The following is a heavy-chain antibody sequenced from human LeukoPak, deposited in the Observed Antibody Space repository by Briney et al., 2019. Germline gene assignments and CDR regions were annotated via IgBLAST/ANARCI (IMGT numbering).Heavy chain of an antibody. V-gene: IGHV3-53*01. CDR2: IYSGGST. J-gene: IGHJ4*02. CDR1: GFTVSSNY. CDR3: ARNSGYDLPFDY. Sequence: GGSLRLSCAASGFTVSSNYMTWVRRAPGKGLEWVSVIYSGGSTYYADSVKGRFTISRDNSKNTLSLQMNSLRAEDTAVYYCARNSGYDLPFDYWGQGTLVTVSS. D-gene: IGHD5-12*01.